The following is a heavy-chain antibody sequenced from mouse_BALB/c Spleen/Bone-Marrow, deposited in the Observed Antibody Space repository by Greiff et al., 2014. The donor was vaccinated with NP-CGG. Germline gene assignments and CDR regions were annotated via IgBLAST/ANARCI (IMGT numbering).Heavy chain of an antibody. D-gene: IGHD3-1*01. Sequence: LKQSGSELVRPGASVKLSCKASGYTFTGYWMHWVKQRPGQGLEWLGNIYPGTGSINYDEKFKSKATLTVDTSSSTAYVQLSSLTSEDSAVYYCTRSGYVMDYWGQGTSVTVSS. V-gene: IGHV1S22*01. CDR1: GYTFTGYW. CDR2: IYPGTGSI. J-gene: IGHJ4*01. CDR3: TRSGYVMDY.